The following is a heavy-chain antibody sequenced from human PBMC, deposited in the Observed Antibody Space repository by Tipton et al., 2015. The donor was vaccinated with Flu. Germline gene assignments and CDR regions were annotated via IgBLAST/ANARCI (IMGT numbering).Heavy chain of an antibody. D-gene: IGHD3-3*01. Sequence: QSGAEVKKPGASVKVSCKASGYTFTSYGISWVRQAPGQGLEWMGGIIPIFGTANYAQKFQGRVTVTADEPTSTAYMELSSLRSEDTAVYYCARGGRRICGVVIIPNDAFDIWGQGTMVTVSS. J-gene: IGHJ3*02. CDR1: GYTFTSYG. CDR3: ARGGRRICGVVIIPNDAFDI. V-gene: IGHV1-69*13. CDR2: IIPIFGTA.